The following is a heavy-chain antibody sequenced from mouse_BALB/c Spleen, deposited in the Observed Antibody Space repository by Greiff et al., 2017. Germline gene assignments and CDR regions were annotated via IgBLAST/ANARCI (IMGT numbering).Heavy chain of an antibody. CDR2: ISDGGSYT. J-gene: IGHJ4*01. D-gene: IGHD1-1*01. V-gene: IGHV5-4*02. CDR1: GFTFSDYY. CDR3: ARVVTTVVDAMDY. Sequence: EVQGVESGGGLVKPGGSLKLSCAASGFTFSDYYMYWVRQTPEKRLEWVATISDGGSYTYYPDSVKGRFTISRDNAKNNLYLQMSSLKSEDTAMYYCARVVTTVVDAMDYWGQGTSVTVSS.